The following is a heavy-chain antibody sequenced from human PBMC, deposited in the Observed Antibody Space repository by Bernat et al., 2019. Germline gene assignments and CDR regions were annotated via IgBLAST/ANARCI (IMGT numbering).Heavy chain of an antibody. D-gene: IGHD2-21*01. CDR1: GGSFSGYY. Sequence: QVQLQQWGAGLLKPSETLSLTCAVYGGSFSGYYWSWIRQPPGKGLEWIGEINHSGSTNYNPSLKSRVTISVDTSKNQFSLKLSSVTAADTAVYYGARGLFSLYYYYYYMDVWGKGTTVTVSS. CDR2: INHSGST. J-gene: IGHJ6*03. V-gene: IGHV4-34*01. CDR3: ARGLFSLYYYYYYMDV.